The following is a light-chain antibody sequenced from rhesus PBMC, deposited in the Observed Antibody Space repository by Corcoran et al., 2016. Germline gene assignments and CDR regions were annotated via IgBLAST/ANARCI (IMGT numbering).Light chain of an antibody. CDR2: ELS. CDR1: QSLLDSEDGNTY. CDR3: MQALDFPPT. J-gene: IGKJ1*01. V-gene: IGKV2-104*02. Sequence: DIVMTQTPLSLPVTPGEPASISCRSSQSLLDSEDGNTYLDWYLQKPGQSPKLLIYELSNRASGCPDRLSGSGSDTDFTLKVSRVEAEDVGVYYCMQALDFPPTFGQGTKVEIK.